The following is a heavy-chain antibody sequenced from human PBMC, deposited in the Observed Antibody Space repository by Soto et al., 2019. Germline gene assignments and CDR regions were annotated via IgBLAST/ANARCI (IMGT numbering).Heavy chain of an antibody. CDR3: ARDLEFVRSGRSPDYYYYYYMDV. CDR1: GYTFTSYA. J-gene: IGHJ6*03. V-gene: IGHV1-3*01. CDR2: INAGNSNT. D-gene: IGHD3-10*01. Sequence: GASVKVSCKASGYTFTSYAMHWVRQAPGQSLEWMGWINAGNSNTKYSQKFQGRVAITRDTSASTAYMELSSLRSEDTAVYYCARDLEFVRSGRSPDYYYYYYMDVWGKGTTVTVSS.